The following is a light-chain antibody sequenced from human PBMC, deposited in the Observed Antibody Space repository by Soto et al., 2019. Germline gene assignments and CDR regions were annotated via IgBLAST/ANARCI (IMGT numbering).Light chain of an antibody. CDR2: KAS. V-gene: IGKV1-5*03. J-gene: IGKJ1*01. CDR3: QQYDSYPQT. Sequence: DIQMTQSPSTLSASAGDRVTITCRASQSISSWLAWYQQKPGKAPKLLIYKASTLESGVPSRFSGSGSGTEFTLIINSLQPDDFATYYCQQYDSYPQTFGQGTKVELK. CDR1: QSISSW.